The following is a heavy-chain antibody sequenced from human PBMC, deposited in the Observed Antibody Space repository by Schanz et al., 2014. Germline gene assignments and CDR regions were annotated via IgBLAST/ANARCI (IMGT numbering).Heavy chain of an antibody. J-gene: IGHJ4*02. CDR1: GGTFSSFA. V-gene: IGHV1-69*09. CDR2: IIPILDIT. CDR3: ARAGQDYSDSSGYATYYFGN. D-gene: IGHD3-22*01. Sequence: QVQLVQSGAEVKKPGASVKVSCKASGGTFSSFAIFWVRQAPGQGLEWMGTIIPILDITNYAQKFQGRVTITADKSTSTAYMELSNLRSEDTAVYYCARAGQDYSDSSGYATYYFGNWGQGTLGTVSS.